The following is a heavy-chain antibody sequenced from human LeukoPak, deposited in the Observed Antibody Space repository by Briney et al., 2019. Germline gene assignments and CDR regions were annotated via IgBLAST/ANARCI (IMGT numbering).Heavy chain of an antibody. J-gene: IGHJ1*01. D-gene: IGHD3-3*01. CDR2: ISGSGGST. V-gene: IGHV3-23*01. CDR1: GFTFSSYA. CDR3: AKYPSGAYGFWSGYYHAEYFQH. Sequence: GGSLRLSCAASGFTFSSYAMSWVRQAPGKGLEWVSAISGSGGSTYYADSVKGRFTISRDNSKNTLYLQMNSLRAEDTAVYYCAKYPSGAYGFWSGYYHAEYFQHWGQGTLVTVSS.